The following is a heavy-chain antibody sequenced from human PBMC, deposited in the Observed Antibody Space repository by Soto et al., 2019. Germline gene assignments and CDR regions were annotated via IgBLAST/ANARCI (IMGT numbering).Heavy chain of an antibody. V-gene: IGHV1-18*01. Sequence: ASVKVSCKASGYTFTSYGISWVRQAPGQGLEWMGWISAYNGNTNYAQKLQGRVTMTTDTSTGTAYMELRSLRSDDTAVYYCARQHYYGSGSYYTYFDYWGQGTLVTVSS. J-gene: IGHJ4*02. CDR3: ARQHYYGSGSYYTYFDY. D-gene: IGHD3-10*01. CDR1: GYTFTSYG. CDR2: ISAYNGNT.